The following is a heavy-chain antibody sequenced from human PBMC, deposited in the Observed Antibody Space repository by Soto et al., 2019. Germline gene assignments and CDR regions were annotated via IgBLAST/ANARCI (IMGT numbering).Heavy chain of an antibody. CDR1: GDSVTSINYY. CDR2: TNYNQNT. V-gene: IGHV4-61*01. Sequence: SETLSLTCTVSGDSVTSINYYWSWIRQSPGKSLDWIGFTNYNQNTTKKPSLRSRVTITLTTSKNQFTLTLTYVTAADTARYYCASEFSGNYYYKYDIDVWGQGTAVTVSS. CDR3: ASEFSGNYYYKYDIDV. J-gene: IGHJ6*02.